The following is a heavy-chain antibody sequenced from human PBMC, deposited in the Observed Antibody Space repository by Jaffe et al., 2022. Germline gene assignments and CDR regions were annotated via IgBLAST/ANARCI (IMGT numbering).Heavy chain of an antibody. V-gene: IGHV4-4*02. CDR3: ARIHLWRFGDYGDGLDY. Sequence: QVQLQESGPGLVKPSGTLSLTCAVSGGSISSSNWWSWIRQPPGKGLEWIGEIYHSGSTNYNPSLKSRVTISVDKSKNQFSLKLSSVTAADTAVYYCARIHLWRFGDYGDGLDYWGQGTLVTVSS. CDR1: GGSISSSNW. J-gene: IGHJ4*02. D-gene: IGHD4-17*01. CDR2: IYHSGST.